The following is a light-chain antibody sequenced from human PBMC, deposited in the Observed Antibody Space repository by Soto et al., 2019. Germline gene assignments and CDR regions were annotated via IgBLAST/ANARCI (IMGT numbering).Light chain of an antibody. CDR2: GAS. J-gene: IGKJ1*01. Sequence: PGERLTLSCRPSQSVSSSYLNWYQQKPGQAPRLLIYGASTRDTSIPARFSGSGSGTDFTLTISSLQTEDFAVYECEEVYNFSMGTVG. V-gene: IGKV3D-7*01. CDR3: EEVYNFSMGT. CDR1: QSVSSSY.